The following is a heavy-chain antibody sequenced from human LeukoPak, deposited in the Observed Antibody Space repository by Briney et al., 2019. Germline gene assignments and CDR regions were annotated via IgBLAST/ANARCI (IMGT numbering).Heavy chain of an antibody. Sequence: QSGGSLRLSCAASGFTFSSYWMHWVRQAPGKGLVWVSRIKSDGSTRYADSVKGRFTISRDNAKNTVSLQMTSLRAEDTGVYYCARAPSEIGGYYPEYFRHWGQGTLVIGSS. D-gene: IGHD3-22*01. CDR3: ARAPSEIGGYYPEYFRH. J-gene: IGHJ1*01. V-gene: IGHV3-74*01. CDR1: GFTFSSYW. CDR2: IKSDGST.